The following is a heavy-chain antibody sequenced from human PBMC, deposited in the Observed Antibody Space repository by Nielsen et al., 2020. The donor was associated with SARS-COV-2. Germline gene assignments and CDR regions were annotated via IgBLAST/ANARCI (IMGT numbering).Heavy chain of an antibody. CDR1: GGSFSGYY. D-gene: IGHD3-10*01. CDR2: INHSGST. V-gene: IGHV4-34*01. Sequence: GSLRLSCAVYGGSFSGYYWSWVRQPPGKGLEWIGEINHSGSTNYNPPLKSRVTISVDTSKNQFSLKLSSVTAADTAVYYCAAVPWFGELLFARGFDPWGQGTLVTVSS. J-gene: IGHJ5*02. CDR3: AAVPWFGELLFARGFDP.